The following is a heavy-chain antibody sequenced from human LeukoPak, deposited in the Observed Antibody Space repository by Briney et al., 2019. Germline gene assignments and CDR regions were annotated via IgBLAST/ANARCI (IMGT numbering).Heavy chain of an antibody. J-gene: IGHJ4*02. Sequence: SETLSLTCAVYGGSFSSSSYYWGWIRQPPGKGLEWIGSIYYSGSTYYNPSLKSRVTISVDTSKNQFSLKLSSVTAADTAVYYCASCYGSGSYYFDYWGQGTLVTVSS. CDR3: ASCYGSGSYYFDY. D-gene: IGHD3-10*01. V-gene: IGHV4-39*07. CDR2: IYYSGST. CDR1: GGSFSSSSYY.